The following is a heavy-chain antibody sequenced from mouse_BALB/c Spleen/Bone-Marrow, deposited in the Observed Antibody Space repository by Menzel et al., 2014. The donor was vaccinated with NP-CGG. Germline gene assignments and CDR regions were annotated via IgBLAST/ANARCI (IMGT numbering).Heavy chain of an antibody. CDR1: GFTFSSYG. Sequence: EVMLVESGGGLVQPGGSLKLSCAASGFTFSSYGVSWVRQTPDKRLELVATINSNGGSTYYPDSVKGRFTISRDNAKSTLYLQMSSLKSEDTAMYYCARDYYGSSDYWGQGTTLTVSS. D-gene: IGHD1-1*01. CDR3: ARDYYGSSDY. CDR2: INSNGGST. J-gene: IGHJ2*01. V-gene: IGHV5-6-3*01.